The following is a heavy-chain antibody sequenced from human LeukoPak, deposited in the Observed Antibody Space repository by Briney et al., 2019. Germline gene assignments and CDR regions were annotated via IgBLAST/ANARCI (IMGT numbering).Heavy chain of an antibody. Sequence: PETLSLTCTVSGGSISSSSYYWGWIRQPPGKGLEWIGSIYYSGSTYYNPSLKSRVTISVDTSKNQFSLKLSSVTAADTAVYYCASTGYSSGWYYFDYWGQGTLVTVSS. D-gene: IGHD6-19*01. J-gene: IGHJ4*02. V-gene: IGHV4-39*01. CDR1: GGSISSSSYY. CDR3: ASTGYSSGWYYFDY. CDR2: IYYSGST.